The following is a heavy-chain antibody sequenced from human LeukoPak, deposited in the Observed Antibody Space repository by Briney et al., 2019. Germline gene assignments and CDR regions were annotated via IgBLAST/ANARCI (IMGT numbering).Heavy chain of an antibody. CDR2: ISAYNCNT. CDR1: GYTFTSYD. V-gene: IGHV1-18*01. J-gene: IGHJ6*02. D-gene: IGHD6-19*01. CDR3: ARDSKNGGWYPYYGMDV. Sequence: EASLKVSCKASGYTFTSYDINWVRQATGQGLEWMGWISAYNCNTNYAQKLQGRVTMTTDTSTSTAYMELRSLRSDDTAVYYCARDSKNGGWYPYYGMDVWGQGTTVTVSS.